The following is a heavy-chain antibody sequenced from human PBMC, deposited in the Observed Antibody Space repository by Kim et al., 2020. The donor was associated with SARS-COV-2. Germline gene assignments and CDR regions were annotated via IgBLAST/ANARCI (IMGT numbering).Heavy chain of an antibody. D-gene: IGHD1-26*01. Sequence: GGSLRLSCLASRFTFSNYWMAWVRQAPGKGLEWVANMKEDGTDIYHLGSVKGRFTISRDNAKNSLYLQINSLRVEDTAVYFCARELVGGLNVFEMWGQGT. V-gene: IGHV3-7*01. CDR2: MKEDGTDI. CDR3: ARELVGGLNVFEM. CDR1: RFTFSNYW. J-gene: IGHJ3*02.